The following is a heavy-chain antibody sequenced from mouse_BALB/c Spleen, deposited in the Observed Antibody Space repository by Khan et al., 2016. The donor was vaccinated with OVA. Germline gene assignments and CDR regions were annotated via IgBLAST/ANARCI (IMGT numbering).Heavy chain of an antibody. CDR2: ISSGGSYT. V-gene: IGHV5-9-3*01. J-gene: IGHJ3*01. CDR3: ANDLFTTVVATPFAY. Sequence: EVKLVESGGGLVKPGGSLKLSCAASGFTFSNYAMSWVSQTPEKRLKWVATISSGGSYTYYPDSVQGRFTISRDNAKNTLSLQLSSLRSEDTAVYYCANDLFTTVVATPFAYWGQGTLVTVSA. CDR1: GFTFSNYA. D-gene: IGHD1-1*01.